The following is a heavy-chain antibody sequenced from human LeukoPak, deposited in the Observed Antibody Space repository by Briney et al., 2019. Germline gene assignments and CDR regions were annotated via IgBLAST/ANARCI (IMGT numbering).Heavy chain of an antibody. CDR1: GGSFNTFY. J-gene: IGHJ4*02. Sequence: SETLSLTSAVYGGSFNTFYWSWIRQPPGKGVDWIGQINRYGSANYKPSLKGRVAISLDTSKNQFSLKVTSVTAADTAVYYCARDSPYSPHDSWGQGTLVTASS. CDR3: ARDSPYSPHDS. D-gene: IGHD4-11*01. CDR2: INRYGSA. V-gene: IGHV4-34*01.